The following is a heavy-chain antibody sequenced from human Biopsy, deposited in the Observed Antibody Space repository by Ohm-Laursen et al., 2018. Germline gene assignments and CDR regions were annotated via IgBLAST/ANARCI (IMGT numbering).Heavy chain of an antibody. CDR3: ARDSSRRAREGGMDV. Sequence: SLRLSCAASGFSVGSYDMNWVRQAPGKGLEWISYISKTSSHIYDADSVRGRFTVARDIAKNSLYLQLNSLRVEDTAVYYCARDSSRRAREGGMDVWGQGTTVTVSS. D-gene: IGHD2-2*01. CDR1: GFSVGSYD. V-gene: IGHV3-21*01. CDR2: ISKTSSHI. J-gene: IGHJ6*02.